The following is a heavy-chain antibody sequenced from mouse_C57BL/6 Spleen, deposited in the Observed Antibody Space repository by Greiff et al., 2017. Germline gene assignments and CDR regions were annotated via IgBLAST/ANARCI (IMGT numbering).Heavy chain of an antibody. CDR1: GFTFSNYW. CDR3: TAIDYYGSSLDY. CDR2: IRLKSDNYAT. J-gene: IGHJ2*01. D-gene: IGHD1-1*01. Sequence: EVQRVESGGGLVQPGGSMKLSCVASGFTFSNYWMNWVRQSPEKGLEWVAQIRLKSDNYATHYAESVKGRFTISRDDSKSSVYLQMNNLRAEDTGIYYCTAIDYYGSSLDYWGQGTTLTVSS. V-gene: IGHV6-3*01.